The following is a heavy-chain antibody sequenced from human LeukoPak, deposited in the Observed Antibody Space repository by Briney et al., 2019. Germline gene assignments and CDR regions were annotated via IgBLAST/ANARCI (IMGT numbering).Heavy chain of an antibody. CDR3: ARLSKGRYFDYIFDY. CDR2: IYYSGST. J-gene: IGHJ4*02. D-gene: IGHD3-9*01. V-gene: IGHV4-39*01. Sequence: SDTLSLTCTVSGGSLSSIPFYWGWIRQPPEKGLQWIENIYYSGSTYYNPSLSSRVTMSVDTSKNQFSMKMTSVTAADTAVYYCARLSKGRYFDYIFDYWGQGSLVTVSS. CDR1: GGSLSSIPFY.